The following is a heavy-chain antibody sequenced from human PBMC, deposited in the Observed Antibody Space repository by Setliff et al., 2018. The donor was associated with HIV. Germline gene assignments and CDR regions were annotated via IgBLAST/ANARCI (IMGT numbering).Heavy chain of an antibody. CDR1: GFTFTSSA. Sequence: SVKVSCKASGFTFTSSAVQWVRQARGQRLEWIGWIVVGSGNTNYAQKFQERVTITRDMSTSTAYMELSSLRSEDTAVYYCAREHHIAATDTRLANYFDYWGQGTLVTVSS. CDR2: IVVGSGNT. D-gene: IGHD6-13*01. J-gene: IGHJ4*02. V-gene: IGHV1-58*01. CDR3: AREHHIAATDTRLANYFDY.